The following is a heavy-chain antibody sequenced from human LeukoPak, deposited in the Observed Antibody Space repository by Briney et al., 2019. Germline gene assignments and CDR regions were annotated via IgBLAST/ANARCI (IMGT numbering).Heavy chain of an antibody. D-gene: IGHD1-26*01. CDR3: AGGSGSYYDY. V-gene: IGHV3-64*01. CDR1: GFTFSSYA. CDR2: ISSNGGST. J-gene: IGHJ4*02. Sequence: GGSLRLSCAASGFTFSSYAMHLVRQAPGKGLEYVSAISSNGGSTYYANSVKGRFTISGDNSKNTLYLQMGSLRAEDMAVYYCAGGSGSYYDYWGQGTLVTVSS.